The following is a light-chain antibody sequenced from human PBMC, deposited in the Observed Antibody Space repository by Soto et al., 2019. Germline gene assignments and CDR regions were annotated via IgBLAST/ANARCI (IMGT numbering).Light chain of an antibody. CDR3: QQSYTTASIA. J-gene: IGKJ5*01. Sequence: DIQMTQSPSSLSAYVGDRVTITCRASQSISRNLNWYQHKPGKAPKLLIYASSSLQNGVPSRFSGGGSGTEFTLSISSLQPEDFGTSYCQQSYTTASIAFGQGTRLAIK. CDR2: ASS. CDR1: QSISRN. V-gene: IGKV1-39*01.